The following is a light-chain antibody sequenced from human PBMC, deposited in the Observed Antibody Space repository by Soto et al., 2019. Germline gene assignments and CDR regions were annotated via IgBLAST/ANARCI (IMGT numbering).Light chain of an antibody. CDR2: AAS. CDR3: QQYYTYPLA. CDR1: RPISTY. Sequence: AIRMTQSPSSISAFTGDRVTITCRASRPISTYLAWYQHKPGKTPTLLMYAASTLQSGVPSRFSGSGSGTDFTLTISCLQSEDFATYYCQQYYTYPLAFGQGTNIDIK. J-gene: IGKJ1*01. V-gene: IGKV1-8*01.